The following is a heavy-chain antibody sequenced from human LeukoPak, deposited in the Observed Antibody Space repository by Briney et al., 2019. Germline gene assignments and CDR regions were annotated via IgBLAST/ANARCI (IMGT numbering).Heavy chain of an antibody. CDR3: ARGFTMIVVDDAFDI. D-gene: IGHD3-22*01. V-gene: IGHV1-8*03. J-gene: IGHJ3*02. CDR1: GGTFNSYA. Sequence: GASVKVSCKASGGTFNSYAISWVRQAPGQGLEWMGWMNPNSGNTGYAQKFQGRVTITRNTSISTAYMELSSLRSEDTAVYYCARGFTMIVVDDAFDIWGQGTMVTVSS. CDR2: MNPNSGNT.